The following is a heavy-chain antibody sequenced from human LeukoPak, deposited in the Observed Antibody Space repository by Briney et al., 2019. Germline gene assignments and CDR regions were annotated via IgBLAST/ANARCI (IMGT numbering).Heavy chain of an antibody. CDR3: ARHDQGFGEPDDFDI. CDR1: GGSFSGYY. Sequence: SETLSLTCAVYGGSFSGYYWSWIRQPPGKGLEWIGKINHSGSTYYNPSLKSRVTISVDTSKNQFSLKLSSETGADTAVYYCARHDQGFGEPDDFDIWGQGTMVTVSS. V-gene: IGHV4-34*01. J-gene: IGHJ3*02. D-gene: IGHD3-10*01. CDR2: INHSGST.